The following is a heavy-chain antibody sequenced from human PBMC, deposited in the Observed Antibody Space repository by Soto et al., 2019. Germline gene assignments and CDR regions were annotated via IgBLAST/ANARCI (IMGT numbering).Heavy chain of an antibody. D-gene: IGHD6-13*01. CDR2: IYYSGST. J-gene: IGHJ5*02. Sequence: QVQLQESGPGLVKPSQTLSLTCTVSGGSISSGGYYWSWIRQHPGKGLEWIGYIYYSGSTYYNPSLKRRVTISVDTSKNQFSLKLSSVTAADTAVYYCARDRRGAAAGINWFDPWGQGTLVTVSS. CDR1: GGSISSGGYY. V-gene: IGHV4-31*03. CDR3: ARDRRGAAAGINWFDP.